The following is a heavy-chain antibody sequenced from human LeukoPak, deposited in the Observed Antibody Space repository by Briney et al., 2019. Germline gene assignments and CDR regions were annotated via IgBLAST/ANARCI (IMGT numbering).Heavy chain of an antibody. CDR1: GGTFSSYA. CDR2: IIPILGIA. D-gene: IGHD2-8*01. V-gene: IGHV1-69*04. Sequence: SVKVSCKASGGTFSSYAISWVRQAPGQGLEWMGRIIPILGIANYAQKFQGRVTITADKSTSTAYMELSSLRSEDTAVYYCAREVSASYYYYYGMDVWGQGTTVTASS. CDR3: AREVSASYYYYYGMDV. J-gene: IGHJ6*02.